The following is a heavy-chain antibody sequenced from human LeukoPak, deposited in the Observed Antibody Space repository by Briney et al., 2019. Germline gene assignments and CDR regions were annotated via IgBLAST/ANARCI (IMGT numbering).Heavy chain of an antibody. CDR1: GFTVSSNY. CDR2: IYSGGST. Sequence: GGSLRLSCAASGFTVSSNYMSWVRQAPGKGLEWVSVIYSGGSTYYSDSVKGRFTISRDNSKNTLYLQMNSLRAEDTAVYYCARDAYGSGIDYWGQGTLVTVSS. J-gene: IGHJ4*02. CDR3: ARDAYGSGIDY. D-gene: IGHD3-10*01. V-gene: IGHV3-53*01.